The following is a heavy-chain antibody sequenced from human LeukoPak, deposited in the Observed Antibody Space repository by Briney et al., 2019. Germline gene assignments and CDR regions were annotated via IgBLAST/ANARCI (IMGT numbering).Heavy chain of an antibody. CDR2: IYPADSDT. J-gene: IGHJ6*03. CDR1: GYSFTSYW. D-gene: IGHD6-6*01. CDR3: ARRAFTSSSFSYPYHVDV. Sequence: GESLKISCKGSGYSFTSYWIGWVRQMPGKGLEWMGIIYPADSDTRYNPSFEGQVTISVDRSSRTAYLQWTRLRASDTAVYWCARRAFTSSSFSYPYHVDVWGNGTAVTVSS. V-gene: IGHV5-51*01.